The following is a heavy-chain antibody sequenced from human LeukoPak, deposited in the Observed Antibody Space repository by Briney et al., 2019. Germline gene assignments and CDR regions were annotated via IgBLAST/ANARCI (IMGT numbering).Heavy chain of an antibody. CDR1: GYTFTGYY. J-gene: IGHJ4*02. CDR2: INPNSGGT. CDR3: ARDGYSSSWITDY. V-gene: IGHV1-2*02. D-gene: IGHD6-13*01. Sequence: GASVKVSCKASGYTFTGYYMRWVRQAPGQGLEWMGWINPNSGGTNYAQKFQGRVTMTRDTSISTAYMELSRLRSDDTAVYYCARDGYSSSWITDYWGQGTLVTVSS.